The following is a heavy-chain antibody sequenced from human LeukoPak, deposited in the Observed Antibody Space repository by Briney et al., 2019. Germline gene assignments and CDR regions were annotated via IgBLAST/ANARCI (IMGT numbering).Heavy chain of an antibody. J-gene: IGHJ6*03. D-gene: IGHD3-16*01. V-gene: IGHV3-20*04. Sequence: GGSLRLSCAASGFPFDDYGMTWVRQAPGKGLEWVSDSNWNGARTGYADPVKGRFTISRDNAKNSLYLQMNSLTAEDTALYYCARRRRLGDFPHYYYMDVWGKGTTVTVSS. CDR1: GFPFDDYG. CDR2: SNWNGART. CDR3: ARRRRLGDFPHYYYMDV.